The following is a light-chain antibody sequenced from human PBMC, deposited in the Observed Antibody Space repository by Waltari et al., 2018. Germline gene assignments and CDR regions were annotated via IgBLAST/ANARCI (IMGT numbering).Light chain of an antibody. Sequence: DIQMIQSPSSLSASVGDRVTITCRASQSISTYLNWYQQKPGKALKLLIYGASSLQSGVPSRFRGSGSGTDFTLTISSLQPEEFATYYCQQSYNTPHTFGQGTKLGIK. CDR1: QSISTY. CDR2: GAS. J-gene: IGKJ2*01. CDR3: QQSYNTPHT. V-gene: IGKV1-39*01.